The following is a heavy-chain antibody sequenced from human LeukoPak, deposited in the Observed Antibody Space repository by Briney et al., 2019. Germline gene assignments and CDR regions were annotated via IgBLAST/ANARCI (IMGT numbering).Heavy chain of an antibody. J-gene: IGHJ4*02. D-gene: IGHD2-21*02. Sequence: GGSLRLSCAASGFTFSGSTVHWVRQASGRGLEWVGHIRPKANNYATAYAASVKGRFAISRDDSKNTAYLQLNSLKTEDTTVYYCSRHEALPGDYWGQGTLVTVSS. CDR1: GFTFSGST. V-gene: IGHV3-73*01. CDR3: SRHEALPGDY. CDR2: IRPKANNYAT.